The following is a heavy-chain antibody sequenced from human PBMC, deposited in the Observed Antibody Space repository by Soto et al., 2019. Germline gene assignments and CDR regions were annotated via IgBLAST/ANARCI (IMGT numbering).Heavy chain of an antibody. CDR3: ARSPVPAAMWDYYYYYCMDV. V-gene: IGHV1-18*01. CDR1: GYTFTSYG. D-gene: IGHD2-2*01. Sequence: QVQLVQSGAEVKKPGASVKVSCKASGYTFTSYGISWVRQAPGQGLEWMGWISAYNGNTNYAQKLQGRVTMTTDTSTSTAYMELRSLISDDTAVYYCARSPVPAAMWDYYYYYCMDVWSQGTTVTVSS. J-gene: IGHJ6*02. CDR2: ISAYNGNT.